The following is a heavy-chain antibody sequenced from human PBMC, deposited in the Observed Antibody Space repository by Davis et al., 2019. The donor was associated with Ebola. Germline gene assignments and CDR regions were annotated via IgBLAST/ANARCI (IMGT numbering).Heavy chain of an antibody. D-gene: IGHD3-16*01. Sequence: SGPTLVKPTETLTLTCTFSGFSLTTSAVGVGWLRQPPGKALEWLALIYWDDEKRYSPSLKSRLTITKDTSKNQVVLTLTNMDPVDTATYFCAHGLRGSYDTSSRAYYFDYWGQGSLVTVSS. CDR2: IYWDDEK. CDR1: GFSLTTSAVG. J-gene: IGHJ4*02. CDR3: AHGLRGSYDTSSRAYYFDY. V-gene: IGHV2-5*02.